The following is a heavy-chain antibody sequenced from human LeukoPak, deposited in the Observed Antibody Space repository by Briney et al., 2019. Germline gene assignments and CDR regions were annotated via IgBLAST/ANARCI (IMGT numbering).Heavy chain of an antibody. Sequence: GRSLRLSCAASGFTFSSYGMHWVRQAPGKGLEWVAVISYDGSNKYYADSVKGRFTISRDNSKNTLYLQMNSLRAEDTAVYYCAKDRGVPAAIHYGMDVWGQGTTVTVSS. D-gene: IGHD2-2*02. V-gene: IGHV3-30*18. CDR2: ISYDGSNK. CDR3: AKDRGVPAAIHYGMDV. J-gene: IGHJ6*02. CDR1: GFTFSSYG.